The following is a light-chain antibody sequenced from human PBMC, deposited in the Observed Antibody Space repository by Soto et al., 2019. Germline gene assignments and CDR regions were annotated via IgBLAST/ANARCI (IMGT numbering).Light chain of an antibody. CDR2: DAP. CDR3: QQYFSFPYT. Sequence: DIQMTQSPSTLSASIGDRVTFTCRASQSVSRTLAWYQQKPGKAPNLLIYDAPTLERGDPSRFSGSGSGNEFTLTISSLQPDDFATYFCQQYFSFPYTFGQGTTLQ. CDR1: QSVSRT. V-gene: IGKV1-5*01. J-gene: IGKJ2*01.